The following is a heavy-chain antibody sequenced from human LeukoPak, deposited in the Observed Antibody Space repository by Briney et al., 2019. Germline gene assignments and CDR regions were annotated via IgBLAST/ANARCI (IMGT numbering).Heavy chain of an antibody. D-gene: IGHD1-14*01. CDR2: INQDGSER. CDR1: GFTFSSHW. J-gene: IGHJ4*02. V-gene: IGHV3-7*01. CDR3: ARDSYRALEY. Sequence: GGSLRLSCAASGFTFSSHWMSWVRQAPGKGLEWVVHINQDGSERYYVDSVKGRFTISRDNAKNSLYLQMNSLRDEDTAVYYCARDSYRALEYWGQGNLVTVSS.